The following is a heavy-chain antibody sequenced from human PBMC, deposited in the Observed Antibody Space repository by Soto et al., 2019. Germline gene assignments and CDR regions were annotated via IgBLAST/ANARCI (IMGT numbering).Heavy chain of an antibody. Sequence: GGSLRLSCAASGFIFSTYSFKWVRQAPGKGLEWVSSISSSSSHIYYADSVKGRFTISRDNAKNSLYLQMNSLRAEDTAVYYCARDQQYMDVWGQGTTVTVSS. CDR3: ARDQQYMDV. V-gene: IGHV3-21*01. J-gene: IGHJ6*03. CDR2: ISSSSSHI. CDR1: GFIFSTYS.